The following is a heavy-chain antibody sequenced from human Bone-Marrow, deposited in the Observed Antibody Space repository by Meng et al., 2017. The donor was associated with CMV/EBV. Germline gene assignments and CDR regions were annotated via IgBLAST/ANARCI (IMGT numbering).Heavy chain of an antibody. D-gene: IGHD3-10*01. Sequence: GESLKISCAASGFTFDDCGMSWVRQAPGKGLEWVSGINWNGGSTGYADSVKGRFTISRDNAKNSLYLQMNSLRAEDTALYHCARVGYCDMVRGKTTCYGMDVWGQGTTVTVSS. V-gene: IGHV3-20*01. J-gene: IGHJ6*02. CDR3: ARVGYCDMVRGKTTCYGMDV. CDR2: INWNGGST. CDR1: GFTFDDCG.